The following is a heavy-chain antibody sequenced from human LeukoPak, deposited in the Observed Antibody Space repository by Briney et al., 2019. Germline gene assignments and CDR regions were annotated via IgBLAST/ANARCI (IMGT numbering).Heavy chain of an antibody. V-gene: IGHV4-4*02. CDR1: GGSISSSNW. J-gene: IGHJ4*02. CDR2: IHHNGNI. Sequence: SETLSLTCAVFGGSISSSNWWSWVRQPPGKGLEWIAEIHHNGNINYNPSLKSRVTISIHKSNNQFSLKLNSVTAADTAVYYCARGGTDLRWVFEYWGQGTLFTVSS. D-gene: IGHD4-23*01. CDR3: ARGGTDLRWVFEY.